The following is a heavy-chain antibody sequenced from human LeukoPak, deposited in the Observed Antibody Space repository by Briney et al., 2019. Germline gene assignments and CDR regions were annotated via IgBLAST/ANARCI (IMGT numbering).Heavy chain of an antibody. J-gene: IGHJ4*02. CDR1: GFTFSSYS. CDR3: VRDDDRPDNGLDY. Sequence: GSLRLSCAASGFTFSSYSVNWVRQAPGKGLEWISYIGTISSTVYYADSVKGRFTISRDNAKNSLYLKMNSLRAEDTAVYYCVRDDDRPDNGLDYWGQGTLVTVSS. CDR2: IGTISSTV. V-gene: IGHV3-48*04. D-gene: IGHD3-22*01.